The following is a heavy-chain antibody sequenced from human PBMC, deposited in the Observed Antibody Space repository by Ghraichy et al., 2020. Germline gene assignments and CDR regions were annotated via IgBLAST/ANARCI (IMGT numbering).Heavy chain of an antibody. CDR3: ARSQWELLHMRAFDI. J-gene: IGHJ3*02. D-gene: IGHD1-26*01. V-gene: IGHV3-7*03. Sequence: GGSLRLSCAASGFTFSSYWMSWVRQAPGKGLEWVANIKQDGSEKYYVDSVKGRFTISRDNAKNSLYLQMNSLRAEDTAVYYCARSQWELLHMRAFDIWGQGTMVTVSS. CDR1: GFTFSSYW. CDR2: IKQDGSEK.